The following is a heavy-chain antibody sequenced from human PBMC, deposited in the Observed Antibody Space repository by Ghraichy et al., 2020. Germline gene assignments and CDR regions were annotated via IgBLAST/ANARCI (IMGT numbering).Heavy chain of an antibody. CDR2: TSHDETVK. D-gene: IGHD2-21*01. CDR1: GFTFSNYA. CDR3: ARCGGDCNMATTSFDL. Sequence: GGYLRLSCVASGFTFSNYAMHWVRQAPGRGLEWVTVTSHDETVKIYADSVKGRFTISRDNSKNTLYVQMNSLKAEETAVYFCARCGGDCNMATTSFDLWGRGTLVTVSS. V-gene: IGHV3-30*04. J-gene: IGHJ4*02.